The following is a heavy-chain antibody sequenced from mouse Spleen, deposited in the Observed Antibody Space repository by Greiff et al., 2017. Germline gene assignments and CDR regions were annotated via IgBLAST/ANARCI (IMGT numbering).Heavy chain of an antibody. CDR2: IYPGSGST. CDR1: GYTFTSYW. Sequence: VQLQQPGAELVKPGASVKMSCKASGYTFTSYWITWVKQRPGQGLEWIGDIYPGSGSTNYNGKFKSKATLTVDTSSSTAYMQLSSLTSEDSAVYYCAREDGDSPYYYAMDYWGQGTSVTVSS. CDR3: AREDGDSPYYYAMDY. V-gene: IGHV1-55*01. J-gene: IGHJ4*01. D-gene: IGHD2-13*01.